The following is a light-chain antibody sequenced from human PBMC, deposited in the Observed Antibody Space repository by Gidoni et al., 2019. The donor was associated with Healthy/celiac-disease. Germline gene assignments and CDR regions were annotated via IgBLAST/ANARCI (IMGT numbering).Light chain of an antibody. CDR2: GKN. Sequence: SSELTQDPAVSVALGHTVRITCQGDSLRSYYASWYQQKPGQAPVLVIYGKNTRPSGIPDRFSGSSSGNTASLTITGAQAEDEADYYCNSRDSSGNHLGVFGGGTKLTVL. J-gene: IGLJ2*01. CDR3: NSRDSSGNHLGV. CDR1: SLRSYY. V-gene: IGLV3-19*01.